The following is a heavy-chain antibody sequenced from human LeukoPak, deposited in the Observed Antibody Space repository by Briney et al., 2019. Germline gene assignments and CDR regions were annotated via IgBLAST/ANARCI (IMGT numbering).Heavy chain of an antibody. CDR1: GFTFSSYW. V-gene: IGHV3-7*01. CDR3: VRDQWGVATITGMDV. D-gene: IGHD5-12*01. J-gene: IGHJ6*02. Sequence: GGSLRVSCAASGFTFSSYWMTWVRQAPGKGLAWVANIHEDGSDKYYVDSVKGRFTISRDNAKNSLHLQMNSLRVEDTAIYYCVRDQWGVATITGMDVWGQGTTVTVSS. CDR2: IHEDGSDK.